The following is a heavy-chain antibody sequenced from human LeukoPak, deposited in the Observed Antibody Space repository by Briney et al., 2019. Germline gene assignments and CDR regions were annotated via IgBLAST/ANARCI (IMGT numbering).Heavy chain of an antibody. Sequence: GRSLRLSCAASGFTFSSYAMHWVRQAPGKGLEWVAVISYDGSNKYYADSVKGRFTISRDNSKNTLYLQMNSLRAEDTAVYYCARDHCSGGSCIHRRRLYYYYYMDVWGKGTTVTVSS. CDR1: GFTFSSYA. CDR2: ISYDGSNK. V-gene: IGHV3-30*04. CDR3: ARDHCSGGSCIHRRRLYYYYYMDV. D-gene: IGHD2-15*01. J-gene: IGHJ6*03.